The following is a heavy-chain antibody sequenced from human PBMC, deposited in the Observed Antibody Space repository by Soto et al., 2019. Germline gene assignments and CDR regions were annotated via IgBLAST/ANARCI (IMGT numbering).Heavy chain of an antibody. D-gene: IGHD3-22*01. CDR1: GFIFSSYG. CDR2: ISTSGRTI. J-gene: IGHJ6*02. CDR3: AGNYYERSGLYYGMDV. V-gene: IGHV3-48*01. Sequence: GGSLRLSCAASGFIFSSYGMNWVRQAPGKGLEWLSYISTSGRTIYYADSVKGRFTISRDNAKNSLFLQMNSLRAEDTAVYYCAGNYYERSGLYYGMDVWGQGTTVTVSS.